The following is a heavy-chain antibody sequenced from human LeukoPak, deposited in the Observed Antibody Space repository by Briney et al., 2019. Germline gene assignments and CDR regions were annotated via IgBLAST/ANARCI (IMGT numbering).Heavy chain of an antibody. CDR2: IYSGGST. V-gene: IGHV3-53*01. CDR1: GFTVSSNY. Sequence: PGGSLRLSCAASGFTVSSNYMSWVRQAPGKGLEWVSLIYSGGSTYYADSVKGRFTISRDNSKNTLYLQMNSLRAEDTAVYYCARGPTYYDFWKGYYGMDVWGQGTTVTVSS. CDR3: ARGPTYYDFWKGYYGMDV. J-gene: IGHJ6*02. D-gene: IGHD3-3*01.